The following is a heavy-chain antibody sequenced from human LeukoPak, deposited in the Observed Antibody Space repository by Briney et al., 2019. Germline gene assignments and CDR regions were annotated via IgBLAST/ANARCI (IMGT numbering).Heavy chain of an antibody. CDR1: GGTFSSYA. J-gene: IGHJ6*02. CDR2: IIPILGIA. Sequence: GASVKVSCKASGGTFSSYAISWVRQAPGQGLEWMGRIIPILGIANYAQKFQGRVTITADKSTSTAYMELSSLRSEDTAVYYCARDPDYYGSGSDRRYYYGMDVWGQGTTVTAPS. V-gene: IGHV1-69*04. D-gene: IGHD3-10*01. CDR3: ARDPDYYGSGSDRRYYYGMDV.